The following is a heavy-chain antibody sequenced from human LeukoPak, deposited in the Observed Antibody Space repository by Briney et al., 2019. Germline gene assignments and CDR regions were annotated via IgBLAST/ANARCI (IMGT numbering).Heavy chain of an antibody. CDR1: GYTFSTYY. CDR3: AYESSGPFTN. V-gene: IGHV1-46*01. Sequence: ASVKVSCKASGYTFSTYYIHWVRQAPGLGLEWMGIINPSDYSTTSAQKFQGRVTMTKDTSTSTVYMDLSSLRSEDTAVYYCAYESSGPFTNWGQGTLVTVSS. CDR2: INPSDYST. D-gene: IGHD6-19*01. J-gene: IGHJ4*02.